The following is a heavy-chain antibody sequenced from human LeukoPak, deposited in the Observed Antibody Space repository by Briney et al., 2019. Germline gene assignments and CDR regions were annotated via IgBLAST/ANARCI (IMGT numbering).Heavy chain of an antibody. CDR1: GFTFSNYW. CDR2: IKGDGSHT. Sequence: GGSLRLSCAASGFTFSNYWMHWVRQAPGKGLVWVSRIKGDGSHTIYADSVKGRFTISRDNSKNTLNLQMNSLRAEDTAVYYCAQSGYGSGWYGLLWGQGTLVTVSS. CDR3: AQSGYGSGWYGLL. J-gene: IGHJ4*02. D-gene: IGHD6-19*01. V-gene: IGHV3-74*01.